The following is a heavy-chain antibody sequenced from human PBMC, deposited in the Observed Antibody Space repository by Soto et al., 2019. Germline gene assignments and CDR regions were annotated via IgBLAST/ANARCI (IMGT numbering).Heavy chain of an antibody. D-gene: IGHD6-6*01. Sequence: SETLSLTCTVSGGSISSYYWSWIRQPPGKGLEWIGYIYYSGSTNYNPSLKSRVTISVDTSKNQFSLKLSSVTAADTAVYYCARGKLAPYYYYYMDVWGKGTTVTVSS. CDR3: ARGKLAPYYYYYMDV. J-gene: IGHJ6*03. V-gene: IGHV4-59*08. CDR1: GGSISSYY. CDR2: IYYSGST.